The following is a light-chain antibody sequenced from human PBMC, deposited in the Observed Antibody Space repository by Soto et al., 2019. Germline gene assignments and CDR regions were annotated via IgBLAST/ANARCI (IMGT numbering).Light chain of an antibody. V-gene: IGKV1-5*03. CDR3: QHYNSYGT. J-gene: IGKJ1*01. Sequence: DIQMTQSPSTLSASVGDRFTITCRASQTISSWLAWYQQKPGKAPKLLIYKASTLKSGVPSRFSGSGSGTEFTLTISSLQPDDFATYYCQHYNSYGTFGQGTKVDIK. CDR1: QTISSW. CDR2: KAS.